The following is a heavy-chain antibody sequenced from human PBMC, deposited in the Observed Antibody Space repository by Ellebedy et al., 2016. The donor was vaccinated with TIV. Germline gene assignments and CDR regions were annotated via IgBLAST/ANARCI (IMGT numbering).Heavy chain of an antibody. CDR3: AKDLGKGGGSVFDY. Sequence: GGSLRLXXAASGVTFSDYYMHWIRQAPGKGLEWVSFIGGAQGHTYYADSVKGRFTISRDNSKNTLYLQMNSLRAEDTAVYYCAKDLGKGGGSVFDYWGQGALVTVSS. CDR2: IGGAQGHT. V-gene: IGHV3-11*05. CDR1: GVTFSDYY. D-gene: IGHD6-19*01. J-gene: IGHJ4*02.